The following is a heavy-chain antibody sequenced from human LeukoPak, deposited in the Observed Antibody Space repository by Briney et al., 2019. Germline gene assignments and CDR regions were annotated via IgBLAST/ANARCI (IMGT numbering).Heavy chain of an antibody. J-gene: IGHJ4*02. CDR3: ASLSLWFGELRY. D-gene: IGHD3-10*01. CDR1: GFTFNTYG. V-gene: IGHV3-23*01. CDR2: ISGSGGAT. Sequence: GGTLRLSCAASGFTFNTYGMSWVRQAPGRGLEWVSGISGSGGATYYADSVKGRFTISRDNAKNSLYLQMNSLRAEDTAVYYCASLSLWFGELRYWGQGTLVTVSS.